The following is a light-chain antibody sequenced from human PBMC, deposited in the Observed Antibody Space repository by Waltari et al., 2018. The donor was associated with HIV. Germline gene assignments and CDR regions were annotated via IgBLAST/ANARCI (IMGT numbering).Light chain of an antibody. CDR2: RTS. J-gene: IGKJ4*01. CDR1: QSISRF. CDR3: QQTYSTPLGLT. V-gene: IGKV1-39*01. Sequence: DIQMTQSPSSLSASVGDRVTISCRASQSISRFLNWYQQKAGKAPELLIYRTSILHSGVPSRFSGSGSGTDFALTISNLQPEDFASYYCQQTYSTPLGLTFGGGTKVEIK.